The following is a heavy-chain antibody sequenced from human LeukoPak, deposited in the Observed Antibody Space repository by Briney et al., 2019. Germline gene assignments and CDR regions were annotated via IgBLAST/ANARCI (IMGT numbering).Heavy chain of an antibody. Sequence: GGSLRLSCAASGFTFSSYAMSWVRQAPGKGLEWVANIKEDGSAQYYVDSVKGRFTISRDNAKNSLYLQMNSLRAEDTAVYYCARGGGYYGSGSLHYYYYGMDVWGQGTTVTVSS. CDR2: IKEDGSAQ. CDR1: GFTFSSYA. J-gene: IGHJ6*02. D-gene: IGHD3-10*01. V-gene: IGHV3-7*01. CDR3: ARGGGYYGSGSLHYYYYGMDV.